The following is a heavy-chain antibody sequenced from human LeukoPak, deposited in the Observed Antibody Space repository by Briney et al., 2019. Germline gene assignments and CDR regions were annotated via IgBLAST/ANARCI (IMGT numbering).Heavy chain of an antibody. D-gene: IGHD5-18*01. CDR2: ISTYNGNT. V-gene: IGHV1-18*01. CDR1: GYTFTNFG. J-gene: IGHJ5*02. CDR3: ARESFSLKQVDTAMLLT. Sequence: ASVKLSCTASGYTFTNFGISWVRQAPGQRLEWMGRISTYNGNTNYAQKLQGRVTMTTDTYTTTAYMELRSLRSDDTAVYYCARESFSLKQVDTAMLLTWGQGTLVTVSS.